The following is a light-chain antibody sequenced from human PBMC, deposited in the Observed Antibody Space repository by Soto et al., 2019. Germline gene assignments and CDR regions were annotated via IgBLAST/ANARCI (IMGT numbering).Light chain of an antibody. Sequence: QSALAQPPSVSGSPGQSVTISCTGTSSDVGNYNRVSWYQQPPGTAPKLMIYEVSNRPSGVPDRFSGSKSGNTASLTISGLQAEDEADYYCNSYTSSSTYVFGTGTRSPS. V-gene: IGLV2-18*02. J-gene: IGLJ1*01. CDR2: EVS. CDR1: SSDVGNYNR. CDR3: NSYTSSSTYV.